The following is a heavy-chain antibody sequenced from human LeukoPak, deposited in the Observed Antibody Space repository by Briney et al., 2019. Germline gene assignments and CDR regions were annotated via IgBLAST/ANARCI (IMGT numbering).Heavy chain of an antibody. CDR1: GGTFSSYA. V-gene: IGHV1-69*04. CDR2: IIPILGIA. D-gene: IGHD5-18*01. J-gene: IGHJ4*02. Sequence: SVKVSCRASGGTFSSYAISWVRQAPGQGLEWMGRIIPILGIANYAQKFQGRVTITADKSTSTAYMELSSLRSEDTAVYYCARVDTAMVIDYWGQGTLVTVSS. CDR3: ARVDTAMVIDY.